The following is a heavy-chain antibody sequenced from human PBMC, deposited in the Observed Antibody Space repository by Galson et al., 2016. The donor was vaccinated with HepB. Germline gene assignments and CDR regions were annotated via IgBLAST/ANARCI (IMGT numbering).Heavy chain of an antibody. CDR2: IDPEEGET. J-gene: IGHJ5*02. D-gene: IGHD4-23*01. CDR1: GYSFSDYN. CDR3: ARENQQRSVGFDP. Sequence: VKVSCKVSGYSFSDYNIHWVRQAPGKGLEWVGLIDPEEGETKYAQKFQDRVTITADTSTDTAFLELGSLRSEDTAVYYCARENQQRSVGFDPWGQGTLVAVSS. V-gene: IGHV1-69-2*01.